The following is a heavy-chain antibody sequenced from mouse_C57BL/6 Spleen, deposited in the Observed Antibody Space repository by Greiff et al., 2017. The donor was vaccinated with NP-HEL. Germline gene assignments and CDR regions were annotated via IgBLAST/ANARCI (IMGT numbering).Heavy chain of an antibody. J-gene: IGHJ2*01. Sequence: QVRLQQSGPGLVQPSQSLSITCTVSGFSLNSYGVHWVRQSPGKGLEWLGVIWSGGSTDYNAAFISRLSISKDNSKGQVFFKMNSLQADDTAIYYCARNGEYGYDGYFYYWGQGATLTVSS. D-gene: IGHD2-2*01. V-gene: IGHV2-2*01. CDR1: GFSLNSYG. CDR3: ARNGEYGYDGYFYY. CDR2: IWSGGST.